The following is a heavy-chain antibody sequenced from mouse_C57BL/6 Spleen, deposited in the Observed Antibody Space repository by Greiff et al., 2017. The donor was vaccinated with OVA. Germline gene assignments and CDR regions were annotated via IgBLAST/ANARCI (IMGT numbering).Heavy chain of an antibody. V-gene: IGHV5-16*01. CDR3: ARGVYYYCDY. J-gene: IGHJ2*01. CDR1: GFTFSDYY. Sequence: EVKLVESEGGLVQPGSSMKLSCTASGFTFSDYYMAWVRQVPEKGLEWVAKLNYDGSSTYYLDSLQSRFIISRDNAKNILYLQMSSLKSEDTATYSCARGVYYYCDYWGQGTTLTVSS. CDR2: LNYDGSST.